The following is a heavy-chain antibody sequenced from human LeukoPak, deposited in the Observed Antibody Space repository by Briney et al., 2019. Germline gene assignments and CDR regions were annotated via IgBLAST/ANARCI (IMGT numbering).Heavy chain of an antibody. CDR2: ISAYNGNT. J-gene: IGHJ4*02. CDR1: GYTFTSYG. V-gene: IGHV1-18*01. Sequence: ASVKVSCKASGYTFTSYGISWVRQAPGQGLEWMGWISAYNGNTNYAQKLQGRVTMTADTSTSTAYMELRSLRSDDTAVYYCARGRQWLLLSYFDYWGQGTLVTVSS. CDR3: ARGRQWLLLSYFDY. D-gene: IGHD3-22*01.